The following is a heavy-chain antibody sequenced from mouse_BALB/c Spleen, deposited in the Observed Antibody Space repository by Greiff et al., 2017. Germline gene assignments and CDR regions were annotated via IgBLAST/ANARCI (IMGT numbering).Heavy chain of an antibody. D-gene: IGHD1-1*01. J-gene: IGHJ2*01. CDR3: ARSGPDTVGDY. V-gene: IGHV1S56*01. CDR2: IYPGNVNT. CDR1: GYTFTSYY. Sequence: QVQLQQSGPELVKPGASVRISCKASGYTFTSYYIHWVKQRPGQGLEWIGWIYPGNVNTKYNEKFKGKATLTADKSSSTAYMQLSSLTSEDSAVYFCARSGPDTVGDYWGQGTTLTVSS.